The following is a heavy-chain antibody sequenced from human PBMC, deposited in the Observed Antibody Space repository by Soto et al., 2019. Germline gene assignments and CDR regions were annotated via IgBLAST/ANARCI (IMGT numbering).Heavy chain of an antibody. J-gene: IGHJ4*02. V-gene: IGHV1-2*04. CDR2: INPNSGGT. CDR1: GYTFTGYY. Sequence: ASVKVSCKASGYTFTGYYMHWARQAPGQGLEWMGWINPNSGGTNYAQKFQGWVTMTRDTSISTAYMELSRLRSDDTAVYYCARAQYYYDSSGYYYEAYYFDYWGQGTLVTVSS. D-gene: IGHD3-22*01. CDR3: ARAQYYYDSSGYYYEAYYFDY.